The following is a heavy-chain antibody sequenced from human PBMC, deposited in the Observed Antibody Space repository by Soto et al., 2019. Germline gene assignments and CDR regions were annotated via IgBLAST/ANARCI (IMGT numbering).Heavy chain of an antibody. CDR3: ARLASSSDKSGVSYYYYYMDV. D-gene: IGHD6-13*01. Sequence: QVQLQESGPGLVKPSETLSLTCTVSGGSISSYYWSWIRQPPGKGLEWIGYIYYSGSTNYNPSLKSRVTISVDTSKNQFSLKLSSVTAADTAVYYCARLASSSDKSGVSYYYYYMDVWGKGTTVTVSS. V-gene: IGHV4-59*08. J-gene: IGHJ6*03. CDR1: GGSISSYY. CDR2: IYYSGST.